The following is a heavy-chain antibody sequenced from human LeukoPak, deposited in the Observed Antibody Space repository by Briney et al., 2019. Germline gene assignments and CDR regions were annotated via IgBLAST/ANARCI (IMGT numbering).Heavy chain of an antibody. V-gene: IGHV4-59*01. D-gene: IGHD1-26*01. CDR1: GGSFSNYY. Sequence: SETLSLTCSVSGGSFSNYYWSWIRQPPGKGLEWVGFIYYSGTTDYNPSLKSRVTISVDTSKKQFSLKLRSVSAADTAVYYCARGAESYYDRHFDYWGQGTLVTVSS. J-gene: IGHJ4*02. CDR3: ARGAESYYDRHFDY. CDR2: IYYSGTT.